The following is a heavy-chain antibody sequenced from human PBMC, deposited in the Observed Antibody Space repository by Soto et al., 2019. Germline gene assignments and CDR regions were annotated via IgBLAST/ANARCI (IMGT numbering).Heavy chain of an antibody. CDR3: ARGAYYYDSSGNFPFDY. CDR2: IGTAGDT. D-gene: IGHD3-22*01. Sequence: GTLRLSCAASVFTFSSYDMHWVRQATGKGLEWVSAIGTAGDTYYPGSVKVRFTISRENAKNSLYLQMNSLRAGDTAVYYCARGAYYYDSSGNFPFDYWGQGTLVTVSS. V-gene: IGHV3-13*01. CDR1: VFTFSSYD. J-gene: IGHJ4*02.